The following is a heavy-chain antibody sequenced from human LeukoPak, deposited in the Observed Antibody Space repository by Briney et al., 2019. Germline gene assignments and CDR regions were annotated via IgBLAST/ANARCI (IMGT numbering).Heavy chain of an antibody. Sequence: GGSLRLSCVASGFTFSDYYMSWIRQAPGKGPEWVSTFSAGGNRTYYADSVKGRFIITRDNSKNTLYLQMNSLRAEDTAVYYCAKVLSKIYIYGPFDYWGQGSLVTVSS. J-gene: IGHJ4*02. CDR2: FSAGGNRT. CDR3: AKVLSKIYIYGPFDY. V-gene: IGHV3-23*01. D-gene: IGHD3-10*01. CDR1: GFTFSDYY.